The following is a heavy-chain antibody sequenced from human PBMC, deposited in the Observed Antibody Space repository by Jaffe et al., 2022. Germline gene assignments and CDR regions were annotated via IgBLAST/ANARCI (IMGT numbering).Heavy chain of an antibody. CDR2: IYYSGST. CDR1: GGSISSSSYY. D-gene: IGHD1-1*01. CDR3: ARQGRGTAYFDC. V-gene: IGHV4-39*01. Sequence: QLQLQESGPGLVKPSETLSLTCTVSGGSISSSSYYWGWIRQPPGKGLEWIGSIYYSGSTYYNSSLKSRVTMSVDTSKNQFSLKLSSVTAADTAVYSCARQGRGTAYFDCWGQGTLVIVSS. J-gene: IGHJ4*02.